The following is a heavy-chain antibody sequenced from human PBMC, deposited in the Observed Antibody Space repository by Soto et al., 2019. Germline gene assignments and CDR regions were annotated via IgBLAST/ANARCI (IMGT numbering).Heavy chain of an antibody. V-gene: IGHV3-30-3*01. CDR2: ISYDGSNK. CDR1: RFTFSSYA. CDR3: ARDLVLYSSSSGPLHY. J-gene: IGHJ4*02. D-gene: IGHD6-6*01. Sequence: SLRLSCAASRFTFSSYAMHWVRQAPGKGLEWVAVISYDGSNKYYAASVKGRFTISRVNSKNTLYLQMNSLRAEDTAVYYCARDLVLYSSSSGPLHYWGQGTLVTVSS.